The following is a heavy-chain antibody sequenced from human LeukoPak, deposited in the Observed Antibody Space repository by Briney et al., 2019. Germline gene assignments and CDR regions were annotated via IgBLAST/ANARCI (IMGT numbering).Heavy chain of an antibody. CDR1: GGSIISSSSSSYY. Sequence: PSETLSLTCTVSGGSIISSSSSSYYWGWIRQSPGKGPEWVGAIYYTGRTYYNPSLQSRVSISLDTSNNQFSLRLSSVTAADTAVYYCVRTYSIGWSTGIFDIWGQGTMVTVSS. CDR3: VRTYSIGWSTGIFDI. D-gene: IGHD6-19*01. V-gene: IGHV4-39*01. CDR2: IYYTGRT. J-gene: IGHJ3*02.